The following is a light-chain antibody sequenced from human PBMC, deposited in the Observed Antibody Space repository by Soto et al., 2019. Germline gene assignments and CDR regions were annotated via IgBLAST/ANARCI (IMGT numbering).Light chain of an antibody. J-gene: IGLJ2*01. CDR2: EGS. V-gene: IGLV2-23*03. Sequence: QSALTQPASVSGSPGQSITISCTGTSSDVGSYNLVSWYQQHPGKAPKLMIYEGSKRPSGVSNRFSGSKSGNTASLTISGLQAEDDDDYYCCSYAGSSTFVVFGGGTKHTVL. CDR1: SSDVGSYNL. CDR3: CSYAGSSTFVV.